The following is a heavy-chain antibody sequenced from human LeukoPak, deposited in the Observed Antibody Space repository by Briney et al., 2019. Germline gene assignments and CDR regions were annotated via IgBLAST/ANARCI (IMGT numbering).Heavy chain of an antibody. CDR3: AKALGGIVVVPAANGYYMDV. D-gene: IGHD2-2*01. Sequence: GGSLRLSCVASGFTFNNAWMTWVRQAPGKGLEWLANIKQDGSAKNYVDSVKGRFTISRDNSKNTLYLQMNSLRAEDTAVYYCAKALGGIVVVPAANGYYMDVWGKGTTVTVSS. V-gene: IGHV3-7*01. CDR2: IKQDGSAK. CDR1: GFTFNNAW. J-gene: IGHJ6*03.